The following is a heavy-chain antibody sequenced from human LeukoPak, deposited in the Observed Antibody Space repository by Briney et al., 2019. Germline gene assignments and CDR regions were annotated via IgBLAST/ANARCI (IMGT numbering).Heavy chain of an antibody. V-gene: IGHV3-23*01. CDR2: ISGSGGST. J-gene: IGHJ4*02. CDR3: AKVAYYDFWSGYYNDY. Sequence: PGGSLRLSCAASGFTSSSYAMSWVRQAPGKGLEWVSAISGSGGSTYYADSVKGRFTISRDNSKNTLYLQMNSLRAEDTAVYYCAKVAYYDFWSGYYNDYWGQGTLVTVSS. CDR1: GFTSSSYA. D-gene: IGHD3-3*01.